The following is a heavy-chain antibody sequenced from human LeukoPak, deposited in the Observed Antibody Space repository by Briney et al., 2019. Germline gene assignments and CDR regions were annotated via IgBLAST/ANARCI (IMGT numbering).Heavy chain of an antibody. CDR2: IRSKAYGGTT. Sequence: GGSLRLSCTASGFTSGDYAMSWVRQAPGKGLEWVGFIRSKAYGGTTEYAASVKGRFTISRDDSKSIAYLQMNSLKTEDTAVYYCTQTRLGYCSGGSCYIFDYWGQGTLVTVSS. CDR1: GFTSGDYA. J-gene: IGHJ4*02. D-gene: IGHD2-15*01. CDR3: TQTRLGYCSGGSCYIFDY. V-gene: IGHV3-49*04.